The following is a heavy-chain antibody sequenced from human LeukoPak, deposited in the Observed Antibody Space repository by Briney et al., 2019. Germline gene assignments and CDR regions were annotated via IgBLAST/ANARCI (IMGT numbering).Heavy chain of an antibody. CDR2: ISSSGSTI. D-gene: IGHD3-22*01. CDR3: ARDAVRYDSSGYYYY. J-gene: IGHJ4*02. V-gene: IGHV3-11*04. Sequence: GGSLRLSCAASGFTFSDYYMSWIRQAPGKGLEWVSYISSSGSTIYYADSVKGRFTISGDNAKNSLYLQMNSLRAEDTAVYYCARDAVRYDSSGYYYYWGQGTLVTVSS. CDR1: GFTFSDYY.